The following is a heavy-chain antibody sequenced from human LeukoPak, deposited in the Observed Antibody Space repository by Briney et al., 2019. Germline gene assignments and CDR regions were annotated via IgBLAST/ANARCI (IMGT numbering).Heavy chain of an antibody. CDR2: ISYDGSNK. CDR1: GFTFSSYA. Sequence: GESLRLSCAASGFTFSSYAMHWVPQAPGKGLEWVAVISYDGSNKYYADSVKGRFTISRDNSKNTLYLQMNSLRAEDTAVYYCARDVSLDYWGQGTLVTVSS. D-gene: IGHD5/OR15-5a*01. CDR3: ARDVSLDY. V-gene: IGHV3-30-3*01. J-gene: IGHJ4*02.